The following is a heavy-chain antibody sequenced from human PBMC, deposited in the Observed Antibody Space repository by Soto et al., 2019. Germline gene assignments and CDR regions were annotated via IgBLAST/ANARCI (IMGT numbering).Heavy chain of an antibody. D-gene: IGHD3-9*01. CDR2: INHSGST. Sequence: PSETLSLTCAVYGGSFSGYYWSWIRQPPGKGLEWIGEINHSGSTNYNPSLKSRVTISVDTSKNQFSLKLSSVTAADTAVYYCARGRHILTGYYQGQNTYYFDYWGQGTLVTVSS. V-gene: IGHV4-34*01. J-gene: IGHJ4*02. CDR3: ARGRHILTGYYQGQNTYYFDY. CDR1: GGSFSGYY.